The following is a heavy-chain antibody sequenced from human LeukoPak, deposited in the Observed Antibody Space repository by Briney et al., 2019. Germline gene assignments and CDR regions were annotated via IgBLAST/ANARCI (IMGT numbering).Heavy chain of an antibody. CDR1: GFTFSNYW. CDR2: INSDGSST. J-gene: IGHJ4*02. V-gene: IGHV3-74*01. D-gene: IGHD1-26*01. Sequence: SGGSLRLSCAASGFTFSNYWMHWVRQAPGEGLVWVSRINSDGSSTSYADSVKGRFTISSDNAKNTLYLQMNSLRAEDTAVYYCARDLSGTYYIDHWGQGTLVTVSS. CDR3: ARDLSGTYYIDH.